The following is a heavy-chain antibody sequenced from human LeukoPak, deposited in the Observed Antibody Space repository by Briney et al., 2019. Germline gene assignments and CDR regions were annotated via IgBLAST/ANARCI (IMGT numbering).Heavy chain of an antibody. CDR2: IIGSGVKT. D-gene: IGHD6-6*01. V-gene: IGHV3-23*01. Sequence: GGSLRLSCVASGFTFSKFAMTWVRQAPGKGLEWASFIIGSGVKTYYADSVQGRFTISRDNSNNTVFLQMNSLRPEDTAIYYCANSTEGYSSSPFDFWGQGTRVTVSS. CDR3: ANSTEGYSSSPFDF. CDR1: GFTFSKFA. J-gene: IGHJ4*02.